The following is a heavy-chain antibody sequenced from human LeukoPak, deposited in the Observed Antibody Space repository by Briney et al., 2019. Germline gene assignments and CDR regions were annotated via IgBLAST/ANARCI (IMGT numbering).Heavy chain of an antibody. V-gene: IGHV3-7*03. J-gene: IGHJ6*02. CDR3: ARDKQWLAFYYYYYGMDV. Sequence: GGSLRLSCAASGFTFSSYWMSWVRQAPGKGLEWVANIKQDGSEKYYVDSVKGRFTISRDNAKNSLYLQMNSVRAEDTAIYYCARDKQWLAFYYYYYGMDVWGQGTTVTVSS. D-gene: IGHD6-19*01. CDR1: GFTFSSYW. CDR2: IKQDGSEK.